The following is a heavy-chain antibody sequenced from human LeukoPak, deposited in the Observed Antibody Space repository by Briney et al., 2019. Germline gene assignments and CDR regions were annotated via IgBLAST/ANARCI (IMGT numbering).Heavy chain of an antibody. J-gene: IGHJ6*02. CDR1: GYSFTSYW. CDR3: ARQDCSGGSCLYGVDV. CDR2: IDPSDSYT. D-gene: IGHD2-15*01. V-gene: IGHV5-10-1*01. Sequence: SGEPLTISCKGSGYSFTSYWISWVRQLPGKGLEWMGKIDPSDSYTNYSPSFQGHVTISADKSISTAYLQWSSLKASDTAMYYCARQDCSGGSCLYGVDVWGQGATVTVSS.